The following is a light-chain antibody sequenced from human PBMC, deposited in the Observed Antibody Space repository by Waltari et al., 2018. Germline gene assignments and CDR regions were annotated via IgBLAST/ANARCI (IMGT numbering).Light chain of an antibody. V-gene: IGKV3-15*01. Sequence: ETVLTQSPATLSVSPGERATLSCRASQSFPSSLAWYQHKPGQAPRLLIYTASTRATGIPARFSGSGSGTEFTLTISSLQSEDFAVYYCQQYHDWPPYTFGQGTKLEIK. CDR1: QSFPSS. CDR2: TAS. J-gene: IGKJ2*01. CDR3: QQYHDWPPYT.